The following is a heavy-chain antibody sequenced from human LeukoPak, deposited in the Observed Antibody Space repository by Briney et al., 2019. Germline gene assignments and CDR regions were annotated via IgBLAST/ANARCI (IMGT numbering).Heavy chain of an antibody. J-gene: IGHJ6*03. D-gene: IGHD3-3*01. Sequence: SVKVSCKVSGFTFRTSVMQWVRQARGQRLEWIGWIVVGSGNTNYAQKFQDRVTITRDMSTNTAYMELSSLRSEDTAVYYCAADHEIPLYDFWSGAYYMDVWGKGTTVTVSS. CDR1: GFTFRTSV. CDR2: IVVGSGNT. CDR3: AADHEIPLYDFWSGAYYMDV. V-gene: IGHV1-58*02.